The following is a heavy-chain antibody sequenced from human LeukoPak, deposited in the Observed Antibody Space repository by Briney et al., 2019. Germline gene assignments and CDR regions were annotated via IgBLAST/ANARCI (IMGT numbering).Heavy chain of an antibody. V-gene: IGHV3-7*01. CDR1: GFTFTTYW. CDR2: IKQDGSEK. Sequence: GGSLRLSCAASGFTFTTYWMGWVRQAPGKGLEWVANIKQDGSEKYYVDSVKGRFTISRDNAKNSLSLQMNSLRADDTAVYYCARVAEAAAFDSWGQGTLVTVSS. J-gene: IGHJ4*02. CDR3: ARVAEAAAFDS. D-gene: IGHD6-13*01.